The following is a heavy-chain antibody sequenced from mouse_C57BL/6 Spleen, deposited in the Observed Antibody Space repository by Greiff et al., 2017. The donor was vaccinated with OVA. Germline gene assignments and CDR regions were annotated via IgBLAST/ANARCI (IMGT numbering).Heavy chain of an antibody. V-gene: IGHV1-59*01. CDR3: AREDSPAWFAY. CDR1: GYTFTSYW. J-gene: IGHJ3*01. Sequence: QVQLQQPGAELVRPGTSVKLSCKASGYTFTSYWMHWVKQRPGQGLEWIGVIDPSDSYTNYNQKFKGKATLTVDTSSSTAYMQLSSLTSEDAAVYYCAREDSPAWFAYWGQGTLVTVSA. D-gene: IGHD3-2*01. CDR2: IDPSDSYT.